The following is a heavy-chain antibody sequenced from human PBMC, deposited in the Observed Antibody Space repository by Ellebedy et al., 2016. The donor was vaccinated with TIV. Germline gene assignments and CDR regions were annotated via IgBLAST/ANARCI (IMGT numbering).Heavy chain of an antibody. D-gene: IGHD6-13*01. CDR2: INHSGST. Sequence: MPSETLSLTCAVYGGSFSGYYWSWIRQPPGMGLEWIGEINHSGSTDYNPSLKSRVTISVDTSKNQFSLKLSSVTAADTAIYYCARGWAGYSSSWYSSSVYLRFAPWGQGTLVTVSS. V-gene: IGHV4-34*01. CDR3: ARGWAGYSSSWYSSSVYLRFAP. CDR1: GGSFSGYY. J-gene: IGHJ5*02.